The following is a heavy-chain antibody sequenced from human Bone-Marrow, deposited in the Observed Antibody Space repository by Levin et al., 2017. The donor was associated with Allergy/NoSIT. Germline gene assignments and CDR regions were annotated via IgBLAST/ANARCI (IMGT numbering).Heavy chain of an antibody. CDR2: LGSDGRA. J-gene: IGHJ3*01. Sequence: LSLTCVASGITVRNYAMTWVRQAPGKGLEWVSGLGSDGRAHYADSVRGRFTISRDDSKNTLFLQMNDLRVADTALYYCGKDIYGWAFDVWGQGTLVTVSS. CDR3: GKDIYGWAFDV. D-gene: IGHD2-2*03. V-gene: IGHV3-23*01. CDR1: GITVRNYA.